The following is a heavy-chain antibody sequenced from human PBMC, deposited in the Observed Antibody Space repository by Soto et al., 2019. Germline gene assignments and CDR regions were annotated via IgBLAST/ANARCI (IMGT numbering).Heavy chain of an antibody. CDR3: SRVPGTNYYDGMDV. V-gene: IGHV1-69*06. CDR2: IIPMFGTV. Sequence: QVQLVQSGAEVKKPGSTVKVSCKASGGTFNSYAFSWERQAPGQGLEWVGGIIPMFGTVNYAQKFQGRVTITADKSTSTAYIELSSLRSDDTAVYYCSRVPGTNYYDGMDVWGQGTTVTVFS. CDR1: GGTFNSYA. D-gene: IGHD1-1*01. J-gene: IGHJ6*02.